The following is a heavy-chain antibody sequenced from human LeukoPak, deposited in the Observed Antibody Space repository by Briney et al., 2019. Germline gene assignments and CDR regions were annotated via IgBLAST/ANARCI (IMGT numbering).Heavy chain of an antibody. J-gene: IGHJ4*02. D-gene: IGHD5-18*01. V-gene: IGHV3-48*03. CDR1: GFXFSSFE. Sequence: PGGSLRLSCAASGFXFSSFEINWVRQAPGKGLEWVSYISGSSSTIFYADSVKGRFTISRDNAKNSLYLQMNSLRVEDTAVYYCARGYSYGYHFDYWGQGTLVTVSS. CDR3: ARGYSYGYHFDY. CDR2: ISGSSSTI.